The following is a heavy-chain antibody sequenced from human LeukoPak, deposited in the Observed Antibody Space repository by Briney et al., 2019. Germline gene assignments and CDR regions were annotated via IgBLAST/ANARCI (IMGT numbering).Heavy chain of an antibody. CDR1: GYTFTDYY. D-gene: IGHD3-10*01. V-gene: IGHV1-2*02. J-gene: IGHJ4*02. CDR3: ARLPMAMGVFDY. CDR2: INPNTGVT. Sequence: ASVKVSCTASGYTFTDYYMHWVRQAPGQGLEWMGWINPNTGVTTYAQRFQRRVTMTRDTSISTDYMDLGRLSSVTVADTAVYYCARLPMAMGVFDYWGQGTLVTVSS.